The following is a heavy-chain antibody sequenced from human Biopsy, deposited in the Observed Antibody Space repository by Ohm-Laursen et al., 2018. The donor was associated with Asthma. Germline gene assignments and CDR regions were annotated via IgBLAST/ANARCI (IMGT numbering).Heavy chain of an antibody. Sequence: SLRLSCVASGFTFSSYAMNWVRQAPGKGLEWVSTVSGSGGNTYYADSVKGRFTISRDNSKNTLYLQMNSLRAEDTAVYYCAKGGGDIVVVISATTLDYWGQGALVTVSS. D-gene: IGHD2-15*01. CDR3: AKGGGDIVVVISATTLDY. J-gene: IGHJ4*02. CDR1: GFTFSSYA. CDR2: VSGSGGNT. V-gene: IGHV3-23*01.